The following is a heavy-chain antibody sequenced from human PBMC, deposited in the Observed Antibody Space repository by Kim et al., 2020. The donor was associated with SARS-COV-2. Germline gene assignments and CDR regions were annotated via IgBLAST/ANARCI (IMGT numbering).Heavy chain of an antibody. J-gene: IGHJ4*02. CDR3: ARGVQQLDKGFDY. V-gene: IGHV4-38-2*02. CDR1: GYSISSGYY. D-gene: IGHD6-13*01. Sequence: SETLSLTCTVSGYSISSGYYWGWIRQPPGKGLEWIGSIYHSGSTYYNPSLKSRVTISVDTSKNQFSLKLSSVTAADTAVYYCARGVQQLDKGFDYWGQGT. CDR2: IYHSGST.